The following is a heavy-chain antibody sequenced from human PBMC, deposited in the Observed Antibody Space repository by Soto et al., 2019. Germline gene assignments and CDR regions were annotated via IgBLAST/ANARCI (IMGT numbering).Heavy chain of an antibody. J-gene: IGHJ2*01. CDR2: ISGSGGST. Sequence: EVQLLESGGGLVQPGGSLRLSCAASGFTFSSYAMSWVRQAPGKGLEWVSAISGSGGSTYYADSVKGRFTISRDNSKNTLYLQMNSLRAEDTAVYYCATLVVDDWYFDLWGRGTLVTVSP. CDR1: GFTFSSYA. CDR3: ATLVVDDWYFDL. D-gene: IGHD2-15*01. V-gene: IGHV3-23*01.